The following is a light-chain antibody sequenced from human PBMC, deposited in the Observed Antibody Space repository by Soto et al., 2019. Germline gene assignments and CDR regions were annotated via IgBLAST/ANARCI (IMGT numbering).Light chain of an antibody. J-gene: IGKJ1*01. CDR2: GAS. CDR1: QGIANS. CDR3: QNYNCALSRT. Sequence: DIQMTQSPSSLSASVGDRVTITCRASQGIANSLAWYQQKPGKGPQLLIYGASTLHSGVPSRFSGSGFGTDFTLAISSLQPEDVATYYCQNYNCALSRTFGQGTKVEIK. V-gene: IGKV1-27*01.